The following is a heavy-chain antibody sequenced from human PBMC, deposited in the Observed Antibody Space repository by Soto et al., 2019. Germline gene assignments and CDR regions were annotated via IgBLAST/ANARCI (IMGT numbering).Heavy chain of an antibody. J-gene: IGHJ6*03. V-gene: IGHV3-11*01. CDR1: GFTFSDYY. D-gene: IGHD3-3*01. CDR3: ARTHREGLLDYYYYYMDV. Sequence: GGSLRLSCAASGFTFSDYYMSWIRQAPGKGLEWVSYISSSGSTIYYADSVKGRFTISRDNAKNSLYLQMNSLRAEDTAVYYCARTHREGLLDYYYYYMDVWGKGTTVTVSS. CDR2: ISSSGSTI.